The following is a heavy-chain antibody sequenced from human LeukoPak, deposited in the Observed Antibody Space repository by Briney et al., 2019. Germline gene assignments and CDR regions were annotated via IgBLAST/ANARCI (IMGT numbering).Heavy chain of an antibody. CDR3: ARDDSSGWWGADY. J-gene: IGHJ4*02. CDR2: IYYSGST. CDR1: GGSISSSIYY. V-gene: IGHV4-39*07. Sequence: SETLSLTCTVSGGSISSSIYYWGWIRQPPGKGLEWIGSIYYSGSTYYNPSLNSRVTISVDTSKNQFSLKLSSVTAADTAVYFCARDDSSGWWGADYWGQGTLVTVSS. D-gene: IGHD6-19*01.